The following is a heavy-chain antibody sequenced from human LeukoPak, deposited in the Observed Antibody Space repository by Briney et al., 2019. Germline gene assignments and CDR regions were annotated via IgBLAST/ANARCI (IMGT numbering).Heavy chain of an antibody. CDR2: ISVYNGNT. Sequence: ASVKVSCKASGYTFNTYGFTWVRQAPGQGLEWMGWISVYNGNTNYAQKLQGRVTMTRDTSISTAYMELSRLRSDDTAVYYCAGGTLDYWGQGTLVTVSS. CDR3: AGGTLDY. V-gene: IGHV1-18*01. CDR1: GYTFNTYG. D-gene: IGHD2-15*01. J-gene: IGHJ4*02.